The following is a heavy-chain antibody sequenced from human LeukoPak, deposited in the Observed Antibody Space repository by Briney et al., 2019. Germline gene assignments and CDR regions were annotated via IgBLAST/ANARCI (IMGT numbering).Heavy chain of an antibody. D-gene: IGHD2-15*01. CDR2: IYYSGST. V-gene: IGHV4-39*07. J-gene: IGHJ4*02. CDR3: ARDPLVGQVVAATRLDDY. CDR1: GGSISSSSYY. Sequence: SETLSLTCTVSGGSISSSSYYWGWIRQPPGKGLEWIGSIYYSGSTYYNPSLKSRVTISVDTSKNQFSLKLSSVTAADTAVYYCARDPLVGQVVAATRLDDYWGQGTLVTVSS.